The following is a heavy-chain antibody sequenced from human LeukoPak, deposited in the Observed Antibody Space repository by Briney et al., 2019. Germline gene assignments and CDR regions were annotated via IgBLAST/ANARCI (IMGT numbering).Heavy chain of an antibody. J-gene: IGHJ4*02. CDR2: IYYSGST. CDR3: ARRAGAYSHPYDY. V-gene: IGHV4-39*07. CDR1: GGSISSSSYY. D-gene: IGHD4/OR15-4a*01. Sequence: ASETLSLTCTVSGGSISSSSYYWGWIRQPPGKGLEWIGSIYYSGSTYYNPSLKSRVTISVDTSKNQFSLKLSSVTAADTAVYYCARRAGAYSHPYDYWGQGTLVTVSS.